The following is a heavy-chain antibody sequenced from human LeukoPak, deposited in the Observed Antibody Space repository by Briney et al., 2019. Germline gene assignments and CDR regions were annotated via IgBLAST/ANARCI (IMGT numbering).Heavy chain of an antibody. CDR2: ISGSGGST. CDR3: AKTGYSSSWYGSHFDY. J-gene: IGHJ4*02. V-gene: IGHV3-23*01. D-gene: IGHD6-13*01. CDR1: GFTFSSSA. Sequence: PGGSLRLSCAASGFTFSSSAMSWVRQAPGKGLEWGSAISGSGGSTYYAASVKGRFTISRDNSKNTLYLQMNSLRAEATAVYYCAKTGYSSSWYGSHFDYWGQGTLVTVSS.